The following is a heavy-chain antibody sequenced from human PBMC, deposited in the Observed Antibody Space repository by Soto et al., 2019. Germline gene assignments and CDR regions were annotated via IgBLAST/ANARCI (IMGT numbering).Heavy chain of an antibody. CDR1: GYSFSNNW. CDR2: MHPGDSDT. V-gene: IGHV5-51*03. J-gene: IGHJ5*02. D-gene: IGHD3-16*02. CDR3: ARHNRYTSTWVGGWFDP. Sequence: EVQLVQSGAEVKKAGESLKISCKGSGYSFSNNWVGWVRQMPGKGLEWMGIMHPGDSDTRYSPSFQGQVTISADKSINTAYLQWSRLKPSDSAMYYDARHNRYTSTWVGGWFDPWGQGTLVTVSS.